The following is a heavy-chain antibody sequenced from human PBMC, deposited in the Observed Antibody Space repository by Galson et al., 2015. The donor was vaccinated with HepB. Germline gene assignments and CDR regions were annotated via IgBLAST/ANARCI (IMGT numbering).Heavy chain of an antibody. CDR2: IIPIFGTA. D-gene: IGHD5-24*01. CDR3: ARDGREVEMATIWYYYYGMDV. Sequence: SVKVSCKASGGTFSSYAISWVRQAPGQGLEWMGGIIPIFGTANYAQKFQGRVTITADESTSTAYMELSSLRSEDTAVYYCARDGREVEMATIWYYYYGMDVWGQGTTVTVSS. V-gene: IGHV1-69*13. J-gene: IGHJ6*02. CDR1: GGTFSSYA.